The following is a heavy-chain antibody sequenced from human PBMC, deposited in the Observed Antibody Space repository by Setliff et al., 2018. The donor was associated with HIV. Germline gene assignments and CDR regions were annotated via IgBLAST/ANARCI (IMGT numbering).Heavy chain of an antibody. CDR3: ARDLPGTELNYFDC. V-gene: IGHV3-23*01. D-gene: IGHD1-7*01. Sequence: GGSLRLSCAASGFTFTNYEMTWVRQAPGKGLEWVSGIVGGGGRTYYADSVKGRFTISRDISKNTLYLQMNSLRAEDTAVYYCARDLPGTELNYFDCWGQGTLVTVSS. J-gene: IGHJ4*02. CDR1: GFTFTNYE. CDR2: IVGGGGRT.